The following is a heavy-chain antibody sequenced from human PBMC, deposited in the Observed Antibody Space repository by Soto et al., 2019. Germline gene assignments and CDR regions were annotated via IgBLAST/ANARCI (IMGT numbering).Heavy chain of an antibody. CDR2: INHSGST. Sequence: SETLSLTCAVYGGSFSGYYWSWIRQPPGKGLEWIGEINHSGSTNYNPSLKSRVTISVDTSKNQFSLKLSSVTAADTAVYYCARGRIAARPGVKPYYYYMDVWGKGTTVTVSS. CDR3: ARGRIAARPGVKPYYYYMDV. CDR1: GGSFSGYY. J-gene: IGHJ6*03. D-gene: IGHD6-6*01. V-gene: IGHV4-34*01.